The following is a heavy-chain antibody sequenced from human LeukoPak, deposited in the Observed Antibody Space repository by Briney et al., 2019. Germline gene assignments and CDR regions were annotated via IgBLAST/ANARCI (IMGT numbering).Heavy chain of an antibody. Sequence: GASVKVSCKASGGTFSSYAISWVRQAPGQGLEWMGGIIPIFGTANYAQKFQGSVTITTDESTSTAYMELSSLRSEDTAVYYCARVARDSSGLFDYWGQGTLVTVSS. CDR2: IIPIFGTA. CDR1: GGTFSSYA. V-gene: IGHV1-69*05. J-gene: IGHJ4*02. CDR3: ARVARDSSGLFDY. D-gene: IGHD3-22*01.